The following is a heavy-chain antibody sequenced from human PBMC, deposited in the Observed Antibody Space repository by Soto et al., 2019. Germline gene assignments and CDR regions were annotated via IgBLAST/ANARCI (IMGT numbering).Heavy chain of an antibody. CDR1: GFTFSSYA. D-gene: IGHD3-22*01. CDR2: ISGSGGST. CDR3: AKDTDSSGYYAFDY. V-gene: IGHV3-23*01. Sequence: VGSLRLSCAASGFTFSSYAMSWVRQAPGKGLEWVSAISGSGGSTYYADSVKGRFTISRDNSKNTLYLQMNSLRAEDTAVYYCAKDTDSSGYYAFDYWGQGTLVTVSS. J-gene: IGHJ4*02.